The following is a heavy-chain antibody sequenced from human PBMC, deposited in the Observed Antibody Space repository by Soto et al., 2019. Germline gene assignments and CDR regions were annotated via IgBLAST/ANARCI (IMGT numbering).Heavy chain of an antibody. CDR1: GGSISSYY. CDR2: IYYSGST. Sequence: SETLSLTCTVSGGSISSYYGSWIRQPPGKGLEWIGYIYYSGSTNYNPSLKSRVTISVDTSKNQFSLKLSSVTAADTAVYYCARGRIAVAGFDYWGQGTLVTVSS. D-gene: IGHD6-19*01. CDR3: ARGRIAVAGFDY. J-gene: IGHJ4*02. V-gene: IGHV4-59*01.